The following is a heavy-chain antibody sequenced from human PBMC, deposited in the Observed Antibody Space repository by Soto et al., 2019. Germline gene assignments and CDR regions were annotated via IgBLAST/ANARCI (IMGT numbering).Heavy chain of an antibody. Sequence: QVQLQESGPGLVKPSETLSLTCSVSAGSISTYHWSWIRQPAGKGLEWIGRIYYTGSTAYNPSLRSRVTMAVDTSKNQFSLKVSSVTAADTAVYYCARDCSGGACYPASFDYWGQGTLVTVSS. J-gene: IGHJ4*02. CDR2: IYYTGST. CDR1: AGSISTYH. V-gene: IGHV4-4*07. CDR3: ARDCSGGACYPASFDY. D-gene: IGHD2-15*01.